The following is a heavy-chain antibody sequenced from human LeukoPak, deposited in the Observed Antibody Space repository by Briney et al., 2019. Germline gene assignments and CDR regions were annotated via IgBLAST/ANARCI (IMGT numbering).Heavy chain of an antibody. D-gene: IGHD4-11*01. CDR2: INHSGST. CDR3: ARGKRGSITTPKKYYYYMDV. CDR1: GGSFSGYY. Sequence: SETLSLTCAVYGGSFSGYYWSWIRQPPGKGLEWIGEINHSGSTNYNPSLKSRVTISVDTSKNQFSLKLSSVTAADTAVYYCARGKRGSITTPKKYYYYMDVWGKGTTVTVSS. V-gene: IGHV4-34*01. J-gene: IGHJ6*03.